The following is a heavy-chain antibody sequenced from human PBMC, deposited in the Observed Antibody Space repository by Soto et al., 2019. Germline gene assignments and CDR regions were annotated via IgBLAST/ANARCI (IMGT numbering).Heavy chain of an antibody. CDR1: GGSISSSS. Sequence: SETLSLTCTVSGGSISSSSWNWIRQAPGKRLEWIGCIFYTGSTNFNPSLESRVAMSLDTSKNQFSLRLSSVTAADTAVYYCAAATQYFFDRNGSPTGPHFAPDMWGLGTMVTVSS. V-gene: IGHV4-59*12. D-gene: IGHD3-22*01. J-gene: IGHJ3*02. CDR2: IFYTGST. CDR3: AAATQYFFDRNGSPTGPHFAPDM.